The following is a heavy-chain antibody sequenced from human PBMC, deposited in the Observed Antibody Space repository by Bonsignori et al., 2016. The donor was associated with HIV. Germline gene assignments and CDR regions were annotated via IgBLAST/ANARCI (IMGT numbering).Heavy chain of an antibody. CDR2: IYHSGST. V-gene: IGHV4-30-2*01. Sequence: WIRQPPGKGLEWIGYIYHSGSTYYNPSLKSRVTISVDRSKNQFSLKLSSVTAADTAVYYCARGGPTGDPAFDIWGQGTMVTVSS. J-gene: IGHJ3*02. CDR3: ARGGPTGDPAFDI. D-gene: IGHD7-27*01.